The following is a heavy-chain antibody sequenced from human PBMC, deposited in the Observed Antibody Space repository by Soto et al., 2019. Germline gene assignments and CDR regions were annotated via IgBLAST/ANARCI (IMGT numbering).Heavy chain of an antibody. CDR2: ISYDGSNK. CDR3: ASGGQQLHGMDV. Sequence: GGSLRLSCAASGFTFSNYAMHWVRQAPGKGLEWVAVISYDGSNKYYADSVKGRFTISGDNAKNSLYLQMNSLRAEDTAVYYCASGGQQLHGMDVWGQGTTVTSP. V-gene: IGHV3-30-3*01. J-gene: IGHJ6*02. D-gene: IGHD6-13*01. CDR1: GFTFSNYA.